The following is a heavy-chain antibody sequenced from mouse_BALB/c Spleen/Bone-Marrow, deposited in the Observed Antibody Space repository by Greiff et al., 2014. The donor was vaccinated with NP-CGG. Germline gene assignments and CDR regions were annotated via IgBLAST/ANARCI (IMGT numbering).Heavy chain of an antibody. CDR3: ARHGITRLLDY. J-gene: IGHJ2*01. Sequence: EVKLMESGGGLVKPEGSLKLSCAASGFTFSSYAMSWVRQTPEKRLEWVATISSGGSYTYYPDSVKGRFTISRDNAKNTLYLQMSSLRSEDTAMYYCARHGITRLLDYWGQGTTLTVSS. V-gene: IGHV5-9-3*01. CDR1: GFTFSSYA. D-gene: IGHD2-4*01. CDR2: ISSGGSYT.